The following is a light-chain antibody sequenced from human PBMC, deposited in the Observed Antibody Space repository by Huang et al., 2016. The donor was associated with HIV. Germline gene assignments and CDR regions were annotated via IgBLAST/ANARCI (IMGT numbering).Light chain of an antibody. Sequence: DIQMTQSPSSLSASVGDRVTITCQASQDISHFLNWYQQKPGKAPKLLIYDASNLQTGVPSRFGGGGAGTDFIFTISSLQPEDIATYYCQQYDNPLTFGQGTKVEIK. J-gene: IGKJ2*01. CDR1: QDISHF. V-gene: IGKV1-33*01. CDR3: QQYDNPLT. CDR2: DAS.